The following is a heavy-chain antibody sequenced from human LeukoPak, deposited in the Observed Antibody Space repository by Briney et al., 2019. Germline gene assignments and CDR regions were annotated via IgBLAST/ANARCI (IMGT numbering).Heavy chain of an antibody. Sequence: GGSLRLSCAASGFTVSSNYMSWVRQAPGKGLEWVSVIYSGDNTYYADSVKGRFTISRDNSKNTLYLQVNSLRAEDTAVYYCARFVSGLQDYWGQGTLVTVSP. V-gene: IGHV3-66*01. CDR1: GFTVSSNY. CDR3: ARFVSGLQDY. J-gene: IGHJ4*02. CDR2: IYSGDNT. D-gene: IGHD5/OR15-5a*01.